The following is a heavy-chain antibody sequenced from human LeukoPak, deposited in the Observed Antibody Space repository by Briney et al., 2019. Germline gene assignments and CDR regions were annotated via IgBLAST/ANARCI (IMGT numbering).Heavy chain of an antibody. J-gene: IGHJ6*02. V-gene: IGHV1-8*01. CDR1: GYTFTSYD. CDR3: ARGGATVTIGDYGMDV. CDR2: MNPNSGNT. D-gene: IGHD4-17*01. Sequence: ASVKVSCKASGYTFTSYDINWVRQATGQGLEWMGWMNPNSGNTGYAQKFQGRVTMTRNTSISTAYMELSSLRSEDTAVYYCARGGATVTIGDYGMDVWGQGTTVTVSS.